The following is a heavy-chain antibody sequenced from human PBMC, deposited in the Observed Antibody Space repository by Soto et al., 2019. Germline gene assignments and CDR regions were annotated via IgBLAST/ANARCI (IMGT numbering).Heavy chain of an antibody. J-gene: IGHJ4*02. CDR3: ERGPNYYDNSGYFAY. CDR1: GFTFSTYA. V-gene: IGHV3-30-3*01. CDR2: ISYDGSDR. D-gene: IGHD3-22*01. Sequence: GGSLRLSCAASGFTFSTYAMHWVRQAPGKGLEWVALISYDGSDRYYADSVKGRFTISRDNSDKTVYLQMNRLRTEDTAVYYCERGPNYYDNSGYFAYWGQGTLVTVSS.